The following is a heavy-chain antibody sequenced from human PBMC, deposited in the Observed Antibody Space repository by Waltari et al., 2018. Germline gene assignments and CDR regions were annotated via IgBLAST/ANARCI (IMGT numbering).Heavy chain of an antibody. V-gene: IGHV4-59*01. Sequence: QVQLQESGQGLVKPSETLSLTCTVSGGSISSYYWSWIRQPPGKGLEWIGYIYYSGSTNYNPSLKSRVTISVDTSKNQFSLKLSSVTAADTAVYYCARVGYSSGWYVLDYWGQGTLVTVSS. CDR2: IYYSGST. D-gene: IGHD6-19*01. CDR3: ARVGYSSGWYVLDY. CDR1: GGSISSYY. J-gene: IGHJ4*02.